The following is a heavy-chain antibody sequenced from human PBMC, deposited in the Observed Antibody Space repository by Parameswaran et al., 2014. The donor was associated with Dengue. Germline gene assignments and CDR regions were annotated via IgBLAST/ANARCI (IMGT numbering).Heavy chain of an antibody. CDR3: AKDLGQFFNLIPMIVVATSHYGLTTFDY. CDR2: ISNDGSNK. D-gene: IGHD3-22*01. J-gene: IGHJ4*02. V-gene: IGHV3-30*18. Sequence: WIRQPPGKGLEWVAVISNDGSNKYYADSVKGRFTISRDNSKNTLYLQMNSLRAEDTAVYYCAKDLGQFFNLIPMIVVATSHYGLTTFDYWGQGTLVTVSS.